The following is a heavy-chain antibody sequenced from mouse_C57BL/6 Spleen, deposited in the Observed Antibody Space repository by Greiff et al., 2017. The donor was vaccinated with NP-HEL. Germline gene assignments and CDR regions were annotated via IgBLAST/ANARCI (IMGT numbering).Heavy chain of an antibody. CDR1: GFTFSDYG. CDR2: ISSGSSTI. Sequence: EVNVEESGGGLVKPGGSLKLSCAVSGFTFSDYGMHWVRQAPEKGLEWVAYISSGSSTIYYSDTVKGRFTISRDNAKNTLFLQMTSLRSEDTAIYYCARGGYFSYWGQGTLVTVSA. V-gene: IGHV5-17*01. J-gene: IGHJ3*01. D-gene: IGHD2-2*01. CDR3: ARGGYFSY.